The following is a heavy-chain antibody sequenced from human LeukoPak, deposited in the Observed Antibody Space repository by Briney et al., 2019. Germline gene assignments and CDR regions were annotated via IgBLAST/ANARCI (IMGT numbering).Heavy chain of an antibody. D-gene: IGHD2-2*01. CDR2: IYYSGST. J-gene: IGHJ5*02. CDR1: GGSISSSSYY. V-gene: IGHV4-39*01. CDR3: ARHSPFFCSSTSCYDNWFDP. Sequence: SETLSLTCTVFGGSISSSSYYWGWIRQPPGKGLEWIGSIYYSGSTYYNPSLKSRVTISVDTSKNQFSLKLSSVTAADTAVYYCARHSPFFCSSTSCYDNWFDPWGQGTLVTVSS.